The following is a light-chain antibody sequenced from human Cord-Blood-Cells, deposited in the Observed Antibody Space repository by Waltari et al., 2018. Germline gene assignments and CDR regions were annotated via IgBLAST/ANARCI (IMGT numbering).Light chain of an antibody. CDR3: QQFNSYPHT. V-gene: IGKV1-13*02. CDR2: DAS. CDR1: QGIGSA. J-gene: IGKJ2*01. Sequence: ALQFTQSPSSLSASVGDRVTITCRASQGIGSALAWYQQKPGKAPKLLIYDASSLESGVLASFGGSGSETDFTLTISCLQPEDFATYYCQQFNSYPHTFGQGTKLEIK.